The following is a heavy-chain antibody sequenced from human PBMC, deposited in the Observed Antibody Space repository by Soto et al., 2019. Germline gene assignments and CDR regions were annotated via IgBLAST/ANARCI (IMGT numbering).Heavy chain of an antibody. CDR3: VSQDPPRDRYCSSYSCYDGWFES. CDR2: IIPIYGTA. V-gene: IGHV1-69*01. J-gene: IGHJ5*01. D-gene: IGHD2-2*01. CDR1: GGAFGTFA. Sequence: QALLDQSGGEVRKPGSSVKVSCKASGGAFGTFAISWVRQAPGQGLEWVGGIIPIYGTAHYAQIFKGRVTISADASTDTAYMEVDSLQTADKALLYCVSQDPPRDRYCSSYSCYDGWFESWGQGTLVTVST.